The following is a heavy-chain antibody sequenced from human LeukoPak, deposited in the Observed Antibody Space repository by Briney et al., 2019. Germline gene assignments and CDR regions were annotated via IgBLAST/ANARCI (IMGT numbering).Heavy chain of an antibody. CDR2: ISSSSSYT. Sequence: NPGGSLRLSCVVSGIPFSDYYMNWIRQAPGKGLEWISYISSSSSYTDHADSVKGRFTISRDNVKSALYLQMNSLRLEDTAVYYCAAGTAADFWGQGTLVTVS. CDR3: AAGTAADF. D-gene: IGHD6-13*01. J-gene: IGHJ4*02. V-gene: IGHV3-11*03. CDR1: GIPFSDYY.